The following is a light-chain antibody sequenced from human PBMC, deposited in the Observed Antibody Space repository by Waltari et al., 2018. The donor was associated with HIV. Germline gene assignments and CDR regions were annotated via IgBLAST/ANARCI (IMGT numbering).Light chain of an antibody. J-gene: IGLJ2*01. V-gene: IGLV1-47*01. Sequence: SVLTQPPSASGTPGPRVTISCSGSSSNIGSHYVFGYQQLPGTAPKLLMHRNHQRPSGVPDRFSDSTSGTSASLAISGLRSEDEADYYCATWDDSLSGVLFGGGTKLTVL. CDR3: ATWDDSLSGVL. CDR2: RNH. CDR1: SSNIGSHY.